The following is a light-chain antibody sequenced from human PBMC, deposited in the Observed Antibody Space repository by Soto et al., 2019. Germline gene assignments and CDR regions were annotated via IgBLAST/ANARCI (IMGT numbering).Light chain of an antibody. J-gene: IGKJ2*01. CDR3: QQYGSSPYT. V-gene: IGKV3-20*01. Sequence: EIVLTQSPDTLSLSPGERATLSCRASQSVSTSLVWYQQKPGQVPRLLIYGASSRGTGVPDRFSGSGSGADFTLTVSRLEPEDSAVYYCQQYGSSPYTFGQGTRLEIK. CDR1: QSVSTS. CDR2: GAS.